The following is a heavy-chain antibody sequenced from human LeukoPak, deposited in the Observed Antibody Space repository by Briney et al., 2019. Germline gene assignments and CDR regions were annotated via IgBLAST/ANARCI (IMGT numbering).Heavy chain of an antibody. CDR3: ARHGTSNYYDSALAN. D-gene: IGHD3-10*01. V-gene: IGHV5-51*01. CDR2: IYPGDSDT. J-gene: IGHJ4*02. Sequence: GESLKISCKGSGYNFPTYWIGWVRQMPGKGLEWMGIIYPGDSDTRYSPSFQGQVTISADKSISTAYLQWSSLKASDTAMYYCARHGTSNYYDSALANWGQGTLVTVSS. CDR1: GYNFPTYW.